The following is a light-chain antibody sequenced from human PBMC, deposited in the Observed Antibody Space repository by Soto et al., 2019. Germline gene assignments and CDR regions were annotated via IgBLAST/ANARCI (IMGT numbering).Light chain of an antibody. Sequence: ENVLTQSPGTLSLSPGERATLSCRASQSISSSYLAWYQQKPGQTPRLLIYHASNRATGIPDRFSGSGSGTDFTLTISRLEPEDFAVYYCQQYGDSLRTFGGGTKVEIK. CDR3: QQYGDSLRT. V-gene: IGKV3-20*01. J-gene: IGKJ4*01. CDR1: QSISSSY. CDR2: HAS.